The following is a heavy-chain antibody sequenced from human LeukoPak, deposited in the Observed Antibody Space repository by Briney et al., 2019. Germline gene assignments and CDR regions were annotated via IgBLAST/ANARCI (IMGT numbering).Heavy chain of an antibody. CDR2: IYTSGST. CDR1: GGSISSYY. CDR3: ARLMVPTGGIVAPPGWFDP. V-gene: IGHV4-4*09. J-gene: IGHJ5*02. D-gene: IGHD1-14*01. Sequence: PSATLSLPCTVSGGSISSYYWSWVRQPPGKGLEWIGYIYTSGSTNYNPSLKSRVTISVETSKNQFSLKLSSVTAADTAVYYCARLMVPTGGIVAPPGWFDPWGQGTLVTVSS.